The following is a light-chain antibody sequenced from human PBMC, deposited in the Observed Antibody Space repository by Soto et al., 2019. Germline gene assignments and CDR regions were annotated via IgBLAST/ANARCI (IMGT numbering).Light chain of an antibody. CDR2: SNT. J-gene: IGLJ1*01. CDR3: QSYESSLSGSV. CDR1: SSNIGPGYD. Sequence: QSVLTQPPSVSGAPGQRVTISCTGSSSNIGPGYDVHWYQHLPGTAPKLLIYSNTNWPSGVPDRFSGSRSGTSASLAITGLQAEDEADYYCQSYESSLSGSVFGTGTKVTVL. V-gene: IGLV1-40*01.